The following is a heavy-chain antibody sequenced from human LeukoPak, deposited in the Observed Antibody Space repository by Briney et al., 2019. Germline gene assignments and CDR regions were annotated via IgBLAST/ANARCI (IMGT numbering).Heavy chain of an antibody. J-gene: IGHJ4*02. CDR2: IYSGGNT. Sequence: GGSLRLSCAAFGFTVSVNYMSWVRQAPGKGLECVSVIYSGGNTYYADSVKGRFTISRDNSKNTLYLQMNSLRAEDTAVYYCARKTDSGGQGDYWGPGTLVTVSS. CDR1: GFTVSVNY. V-gene: IGHV3-66*01. CDR3: ARKTDSGGQGDY. D-gene: IGHD3-22*01.